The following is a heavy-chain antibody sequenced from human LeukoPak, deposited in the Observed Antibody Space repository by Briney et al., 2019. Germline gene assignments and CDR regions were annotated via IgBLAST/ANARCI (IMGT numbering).Heavy chain of an antibody. CDR3: AKLGSSGYFQH. V-gene: IGHV3-23*01. CDR1: GFTFSSYA. J-gene: IGHJ1*01. D-gene: IGHD3-22*01. Sequence: GGSLRLPCAASGFTFSSYAMSWVRQALGKGLEWVSSISSSGVSTYYADSVKGRFTISRDNSKNTLYLQVNSLRAEDMAVYYCAKLGSSGYFQHWGQGTLVTVFS. CDR2: ISSSGVST.